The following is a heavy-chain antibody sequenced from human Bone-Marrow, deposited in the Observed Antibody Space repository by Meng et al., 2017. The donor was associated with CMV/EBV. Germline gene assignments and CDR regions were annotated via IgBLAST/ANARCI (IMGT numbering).Heavy chain of an antibody. CDR2: IKQDGSEK. D-gene: IGHD2-2*01. V-gene: IGHV3-7*01. J-gene: IGHJ6*02. CDR3: ARYIVVVPAATTIPYYYYGMDV. CDR1: GFTFGRYW. Sequence: GGSLRLSCPASGFTFGRYWMSWVRQAPGKGLEWVANIKQDGSEKYYVDSVKGRFTISRDNAKNSLYLQMNSLRAEDTAVYYCARYIVVVPAATTIPYYYYGMDVWGQGTKVTVSS.